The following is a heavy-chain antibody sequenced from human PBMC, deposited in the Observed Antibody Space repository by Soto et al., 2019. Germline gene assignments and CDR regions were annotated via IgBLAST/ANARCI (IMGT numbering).Heavy chain of an antibody. D-gene: IGHD2-15*01. Sequence: GGSLRLSCAASGFTFSSYAMSWVRQAPGKGLEWVSAISGSGGSTYYADSVKGRFTISRDNSKNTLYLQMNSLRAEDTAVYYCATRPGGVVVAATRGEKRAFDIWGQGTMVTVSS. CDR2: ISGSGGST. V-gene: IGHV3-23*01. CDR1: GFTFSSYA. CDR3: ATRPGGVVVAATRGEKRAFDI. J-gene: IGHJ3*02.